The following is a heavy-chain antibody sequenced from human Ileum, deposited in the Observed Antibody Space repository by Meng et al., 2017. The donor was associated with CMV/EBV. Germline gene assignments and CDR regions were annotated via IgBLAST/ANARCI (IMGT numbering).Heavy chain of an antibody. CDR1: GFTFSSYG. J-gene: IGHJ4*02. Sequence: GESLKISCAASGFTFSSYGMHWVRQAPGKGLEWVSSISSSSSYIYYADSVKGRFTISRDNAKNSLYLQMNSLRAEDTAVYYCARVPAAHGGGDYWGQGTLVTVSS. CDR2: ISSSSSYI. D-gene: IGHD2-2*01. CDR3: ARVPAAHGGGDY. V-gene: IGHV3-21*01.